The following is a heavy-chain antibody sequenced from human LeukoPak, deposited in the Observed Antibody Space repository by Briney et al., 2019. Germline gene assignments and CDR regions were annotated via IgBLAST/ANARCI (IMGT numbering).Heavy chain of an antibody. V-gene: IGHV4-39*07. Sequence: PSETLSLTCTVSGGSISSSSYYWGWIRQPPGKGLEWIGSIYYSGSTYYNPSLKSRVTISVDTSKNQFSLKLSSVTAADTAVYYCARVSTMIVVVIGPYYYYYGMDVWGQGTTVTVSS. D-gene: IGHD3-22*01. CDR1: GGSISSSSYY. CDR3: ARVSTMIVVVIGPYYYYYGMDV. J-gene: IGHJ6*02. CDR2: IYYSGST.